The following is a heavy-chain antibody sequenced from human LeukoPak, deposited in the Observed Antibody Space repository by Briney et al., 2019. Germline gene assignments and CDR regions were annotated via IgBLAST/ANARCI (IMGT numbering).Heavy chain of an antibody. CDR3: ARNKYYYGSGNYGVPNWFDP. V-gene: IGHV4-38-2*02. Sequence: PSETLSLTCTVSGYSISSGYYWGWIRQPPGKGLEWIGSIYYSGSTYYNPSLKSRVTISVDTSKNQFSLKLSSVTAADTAVYYCARNKYYYGSGNYGVPNWFDPWGQGTLVTVSS. D-gene: IGHD3-10*01. CDR2: IYYSGST. J-gene: IGHJ5*02. CDR1: GYSISSGYY.